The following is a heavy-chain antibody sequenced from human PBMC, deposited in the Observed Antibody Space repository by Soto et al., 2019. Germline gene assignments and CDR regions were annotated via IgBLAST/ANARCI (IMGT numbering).Heavy chain of an antibody. J-gene: IGHJ5*02. Sequence: SETLSLTCTVSGGSVSSGSYYWSWIRQHPGKGLEWIGYIYYSGSTYYNPSLKSRVTISVDTSKNQFSLKLSSVTAADTAVYYCARGRQQPRYNWFDPWGQRTLVTVSS. CDR1: GGSVSSGSYY. V-gene: IGHV4-31*03. CDR3: ARGRQQPRYNWFDP. D-gene: IGHD6-13*01. CDR2: IYYSGST.